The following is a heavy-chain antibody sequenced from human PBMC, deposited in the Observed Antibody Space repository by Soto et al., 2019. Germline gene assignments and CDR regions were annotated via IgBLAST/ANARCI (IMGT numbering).Heavy chain of an antibody. Sequence: RASVKVSCKVSGYTLTELSMHWVREAPGNGLEWMGGFDPKDGETIYAHKFQGRVTMTEDTSTDTAYMEQSSLRSEDTAVYYCATDNWTPGDWFDPWGQGTLVTVSS. V-gene: IGHV1-24*01. D-gene: IGHD1-20*01. CDR1: GYTLTELS. CDR3: ATDNWTPGDWFDP. CDR2: FDPKDGET. J-gene: IGHJ5*02.